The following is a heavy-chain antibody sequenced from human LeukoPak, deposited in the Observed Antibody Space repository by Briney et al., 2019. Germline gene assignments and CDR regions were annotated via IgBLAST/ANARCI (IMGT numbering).Heavy chain of an antibody. CDR2: IYYSGSN. V-gene: IGHV4-59*06. J-gene: IGHJ4*02. CDR1: GGSMTSYY. CDR3: ASARSGAVAATVLDY. Sequence: SETLSLTCSVSGGSMTSYYWSWIRQPPGKGLEWIGYIYYSGSNYYNPSFKGRLTLSVDTSKKQFSLNLKSVTAADTAVYYCASARSGAVAATVLDYWGQGTLVTVSS. D-gene: IGHD6-19*01.